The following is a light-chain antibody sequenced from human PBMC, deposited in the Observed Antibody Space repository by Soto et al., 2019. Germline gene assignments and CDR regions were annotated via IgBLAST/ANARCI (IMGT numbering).Light chain of an antibody. Sequence: DIQMTQSPSTLSASVGDRVSITCRASQSISPFLAWYQQKPGRAPKLLIHTASTLKSGVPSRFSGSGSETEFPLTISSLQPDDFATYYCQQYKHYSTFGQGTNLEIK. CDR2: TAS. CDR3: QQYKHYST. J-gene: IGKJ2*01. CDR1: QSISPF. V-gene: IGKV1-5*03.